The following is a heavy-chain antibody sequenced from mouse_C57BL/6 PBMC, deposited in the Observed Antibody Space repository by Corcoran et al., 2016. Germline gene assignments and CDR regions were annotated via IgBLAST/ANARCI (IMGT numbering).Heavy chain of an antibody. CDR1: GYTFTGYY. D-gene: IGHD3-2*02. Sequence: EVQLQQSGPELVKPGASVKISCKASGYTFTGYYMNWVKQSHGKSIEWIGDINPNNGGTSYNQKFKGKATLTVDKSSSTAYMELRSLTSEDSAVYYCARWEATYYCDYWGQGTTLTVSA. V-gene: IGHV1-26*01. CDR2: INPNNGGT. CDR3: ARWEATYYCDY. J-gene: IGHJ2*01.